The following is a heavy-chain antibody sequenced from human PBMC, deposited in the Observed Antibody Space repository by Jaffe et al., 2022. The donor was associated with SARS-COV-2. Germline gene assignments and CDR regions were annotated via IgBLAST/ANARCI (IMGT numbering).Heavy chain of an antibody. Sequence: EVQLVESGGGLVQPGRSLRLSCAASGFTFDDYAMHWVRQAPGKGLEWVSGISWNSGSIGYADSVKGRFTISRDNAKNSLYLQMNSLRAEDTALYYCAKDSLWFGELLGEYGMDVWGQGTTVTVSS. CDR2: ISWNSGSI. J-gene: IGHJ6*02. CDR1: GFTFDDYA. V-gene: IGHV3-9*01. CDR3: AKDSLWFGELLGEYGMDV. D-gene: IGHD3-10*01.